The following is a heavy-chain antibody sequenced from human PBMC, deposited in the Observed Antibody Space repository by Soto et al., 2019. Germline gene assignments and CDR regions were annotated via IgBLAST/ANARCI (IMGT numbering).Heavy chain of an antibody. CDR2: IYYSGSTT. CDR1: GGSTTSYY. CDR3: ARGGYGGSYDAFDI. Sequence: SETLSLTCTASGGSTTSYYWSWIRQPPGKGLEWIGYIYYSGSTTNYNPSLKSRVTISVDTSKNPFSLKLSSVTAADTAVYYCARGGYGGSYDAFDIWGQGTMVTVSS. J-gene: IGHJ3*02. V-gene: IGHV4-59*01. D-gene: IGHD2-15*01.